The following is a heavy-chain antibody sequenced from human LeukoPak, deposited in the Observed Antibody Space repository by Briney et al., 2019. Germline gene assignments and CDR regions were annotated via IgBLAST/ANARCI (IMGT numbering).Heavy chain of an antibody. CDR3: ARPYYSNYYYYGMDV. D-gene: IGHD4-11*01. V-gene: IGHV3-33*08. CDR2: IWDDGSNK. CDR1: GFPFHSNG. J-gene: IGHJ6*02. Sequence: GGSLRLSCAPSGFPFHSNGMLWPRRAPGKAREGVGVIWDDGSNKNYEDAVKGRFTISRDNSKNTLYLQMNSLRDEDTAVYYCARPYYSNYYYYGMDVWGQGNTVTVSS.